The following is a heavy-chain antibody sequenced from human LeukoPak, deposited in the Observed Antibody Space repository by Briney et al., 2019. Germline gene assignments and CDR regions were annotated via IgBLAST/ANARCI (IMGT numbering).Heavy chain of an antibody. CDR1: GFTFSGSA. CDR3: TSLLYSSGPEDYYYGMDV. V-gene: IGHV3-73*01. D-gene: IGHD6-19*01. CDR2: IRSKANSYAT. J-gene: IGHJ6*02. Sequence: PGGSLRLSCAASGFTFSGSAMHWVRQASGKGLEWVGRIRSKANSYATAYAASVKGRFTTSRDDSKNTAYLQMNSLKTEDTAVYYCTSLLYSSGPEDYYYGMDVWGQGTTVTVSS.